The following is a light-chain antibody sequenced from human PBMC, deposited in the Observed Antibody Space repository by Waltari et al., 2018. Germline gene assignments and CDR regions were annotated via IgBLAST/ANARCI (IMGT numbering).Light chain of an antibody. J-gene: IGLJ2*01. V-gene: IGLV2-14*03. CDR3: SSYISSSTLEL. CDR2: DVS. CDR1: SSDVGGYNY. Sequence: QSALTQPASVSGSPGQSITISCTGTSSDVGGYNYVSWYQQHPGKAPKLMIFDVSNRPSVVSNRFSGSTSGNTASLTISGLQAEDEADYYCSSYISSSTLELFGGGTSLTVL.